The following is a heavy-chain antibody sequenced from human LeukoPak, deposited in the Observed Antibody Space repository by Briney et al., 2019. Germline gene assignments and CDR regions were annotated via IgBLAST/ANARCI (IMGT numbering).Heavy chain of an antibody. J-gene: IGHJ4*02. V-gene: IGHV1-2*02. CDR1: GYTFTGYY. D-gene: IGHD3-22*01. CDR3: ARGPRSSSGYYEFDY. Sequence: AASVKVSCKASGYTFTGYYMHWVRQAPGQGLEWMGWINPNSGGTNYAQKFQGRVTMTRDTSISTAYMELTSLTSDDTAVYYCARGPRSSSGYYEFDYWGQGTLVTVSS. CDR2: INPNSGGT.